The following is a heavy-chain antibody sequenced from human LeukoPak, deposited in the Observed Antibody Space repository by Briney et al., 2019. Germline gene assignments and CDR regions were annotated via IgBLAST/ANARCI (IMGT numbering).Heavy chain of an antibody. D-gene: IGHD2-2*01. CDR1: GYTFTNYG. CDR2: MSAYNGNT. CDR3: AKDGESQLLSLNNYGDRNWFDP. Sequence: ASVKVSCKASGYTFTNYGLSWVRQAPGQGLQWVGWMSAYNGNTSYAQKLQDRVTLTMDRSTSTAYMELRGLRSDDTAVYYCAKDGESQLLSLNNYGDRNWFDPGGQRTLVTVSS. V-gene: IGHV1-18*01. J-gene: IGHJ5*02.